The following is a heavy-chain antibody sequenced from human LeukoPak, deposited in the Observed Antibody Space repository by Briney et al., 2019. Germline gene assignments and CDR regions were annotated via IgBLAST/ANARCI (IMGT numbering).Heavy chain of an antibody. CDR1: GFTFSSYA. J-gene: IGHJ4*02. CDR3: AKGGAGYCSSTSCLYYFDY. D-gene: IGHD2-2*01. CDR2: ISGSGDST. V-gene: IGHV3-23*01. Sequence: GGSLRLSCAASGFTFSSYAMNWVRQTPGKGLEWVSTISGSGDSTYHADSVKGRFAISRDNSRNTLRLQMNSLRAEDTAVHYCAKGGAGYCSSTSCLYYFDYWGQGTLVTVST.